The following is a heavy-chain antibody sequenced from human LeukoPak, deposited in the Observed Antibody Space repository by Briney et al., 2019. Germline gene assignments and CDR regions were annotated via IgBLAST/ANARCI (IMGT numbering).Heavy chain of an antibody. V-gene: IGHV4-34*09. CDR3: ARDSSVDDYYGMDV. CDR2: IYYSGST. Sequence: SETLSLTCAVYGGSLSGYHWNWIRQSPGKGLEWIGYIYYSGSTYYNPSLKSRVTISVDTSKNQFSLKLSSVTAADTAVYYCARDSSVDDYYGMDVWGQGTTVTVSS. D-gene: IGHD3-10*01. CDR1: GGSLSGYH. J-gene: IGHJ6*02.